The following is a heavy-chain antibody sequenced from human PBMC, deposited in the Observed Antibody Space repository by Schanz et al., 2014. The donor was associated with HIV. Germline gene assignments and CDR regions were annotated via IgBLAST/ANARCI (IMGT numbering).Heavy chain of an antibody. CDR3: ARRGEYHLSEDHYYYYGMDV. D-gene: IGHD2-2*01. V-gene: IGHV4-34*01. Sequence: QVQLQQWGAGLLKPSETLSLTCAVYGGSFGGYYWSWIRQSPGKGLQWIGEMNDSGSSDYNPSLKSRVTISVDTSKRQFSLKRISMTAADTAVYFCARRGEYHLSEDHYYYYGMDVWGQGTTVTVSS. CDR2: MNDSGSS. CDR1: GGSFGGYY. J-gene: IGHJ6*02.